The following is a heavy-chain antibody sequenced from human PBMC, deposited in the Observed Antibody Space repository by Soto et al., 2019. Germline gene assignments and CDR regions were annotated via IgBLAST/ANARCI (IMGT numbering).Heavy chain of an antibody. CDR1: GGTFRTHA. D-gene: IGHD2-2*01. CDR2: IIPMFGTA. Sequence: QVQLVQSGAEVKKPGSLVKVSCQASGGTFRTHAISWVRQAPGQGLEWMGGIIPMFGTANYAPKFQGTVTITADESTNTAYMELRSLRSEDTAVYYCARGSIPAASYFDSWGQGTPVTVSS. V-gene: IGHV1-69*01. CDR3: ARGSIPAASYFDS. J-gene: IGHJ4*02.